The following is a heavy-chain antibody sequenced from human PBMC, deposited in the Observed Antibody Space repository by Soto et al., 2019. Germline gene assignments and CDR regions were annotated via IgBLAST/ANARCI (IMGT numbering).Heavy chain of an antibody. CDR2: VLPISGST. Sequence: QVQLVQSGAEVRKPGSSVKVSCKTSGGLISKYSFNWVRQAPGQGLEWMGGVLPISGSTDYAQKFQGRLTITADRSTSTVYMELSRLRSDDTANYYCATIRVRGGPLRFEAGGKGMLISVSS. CDR3: ATIRVRGGPLRFEA. CDR1: GGLISKYS. V-gene: IGHV1-69*06. D-gene: IGHD4-17*01. J-gene: IGHJ5*01.